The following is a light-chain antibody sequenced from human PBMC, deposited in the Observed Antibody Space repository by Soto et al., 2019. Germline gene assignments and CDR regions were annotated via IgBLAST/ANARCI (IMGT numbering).Light chain of an antibody. CDR2: DVS. Sequence: EIVLTQSPATLSLSPGERATLSCRASQSVSTYLAWYQQKPGQAPRLLIYDVSNRATGIPSRFSGSGSGTDFTLTISSLAPEDFAVYYCQQRYTFGQGTKLEIK. CDR1: QSVSTY. V-gene: IGKV3-11*01. J-gene: IGKJ2*01. CDR3: QQRYT.